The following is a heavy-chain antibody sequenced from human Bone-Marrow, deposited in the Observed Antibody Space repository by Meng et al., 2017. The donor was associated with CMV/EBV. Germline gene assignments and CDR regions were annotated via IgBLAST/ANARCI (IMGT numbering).Heavy chain of an antibody. Sequence: GESLKISCAASGFTFRKYTMNWVRRAPGKGLEWVSSISSNGGTIQYSDSVKGRFTISRDNARNSVYLLMSSLRAEDTAFYYCARDALSSGGDYWGQGALVTDSS. J-gene: IGHJ4*02. CDR1: GFTFRKYT. D-gene: IGHD6-19*01. CDR2: ISSNGGTI. V-gene: IGHV3-21*01. CDR3: ARDALSSGGDY.